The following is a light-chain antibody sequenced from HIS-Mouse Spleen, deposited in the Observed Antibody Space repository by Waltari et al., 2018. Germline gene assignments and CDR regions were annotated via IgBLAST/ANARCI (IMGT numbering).Light chain of an antibody. CDR3: CSYAGSYV. CDR1: SSAVGGSNY. CDR2: DVS. J-gene: IGLJ1*01. V-gene: IGLV2-11*01. Sequence: QSALTQPRSVSGSPGQSVTISCPGTSSAVGGSNYVSWYHQPPGKAPKLMIYDVSMRPSGVPDRFSGSKSGNTASLTISGLQAEDEADYYCCSYAGSYVFGTGTKVTVL.